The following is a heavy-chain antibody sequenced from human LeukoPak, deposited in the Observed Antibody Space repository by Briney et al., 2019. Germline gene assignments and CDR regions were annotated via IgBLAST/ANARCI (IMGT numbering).Heavy chain of an antibody. J-gene: IGHJ6*03. CDR3: ARQQSPAYYYYYMDV. CDR2: IYTSGST. CDR1: GGSISSYY. Sequence: SETLSLTCTVSGGSISSYYWSWIRRPAGKGLEWIGRIYTSGSTNYNPSLKSRVTMSVDTSKNQFSLKLSSVTAADTAVYYCARQQSPAYYYYYMDVWGKGTTVTVSS. D-gene: IGHD1/OR15-1a*01. V-gene: IGHV4-4*07.